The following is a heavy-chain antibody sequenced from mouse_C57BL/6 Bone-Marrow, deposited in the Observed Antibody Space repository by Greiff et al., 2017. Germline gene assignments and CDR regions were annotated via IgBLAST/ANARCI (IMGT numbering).Heavy chain of an antibody. CDR3: ARDYGSSPWFAY. V-gene: IGHV1-61*01. CDR1: GYTFTSYW. J-gene: IGHJ3*01. Sequence: QVQLQQPGAELVRPGSSVKLSCKASGYTFTSYWMDWVKQRPGQGLEWIGNIYPSDSETHYNQKFKYKATLTVDKSSSTAYMQLSSLTSEDSAVYYCARDYGSSPWFAYWGQGTLVTVSA. CDR2: IYPSDSET. D-gene: IGHD1-1*01.